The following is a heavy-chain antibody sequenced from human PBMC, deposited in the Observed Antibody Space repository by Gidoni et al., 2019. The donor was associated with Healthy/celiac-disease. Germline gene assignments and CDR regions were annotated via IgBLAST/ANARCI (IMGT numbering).Heavy chain of an antibody. D-gene: IGHD5-18*01. V-gene: IGHV1-69*06. CDR1: GGPFSSYA. CDR3: ARYSYGYFLAENNY. Sequence: QVQLVQSGAEVKKPGSSVKFSCKASGGPFSSYAISWVRQAPGQGLEWMGGIIPIFGTANYAQKFQGRVTITADKSTSTAYMELSSLRSEDTAVYYCARYSYGYFLAENNYWGQGTLVTVSS. J-gene: IGHJ4*02. CDR2: IIPIFGTA.